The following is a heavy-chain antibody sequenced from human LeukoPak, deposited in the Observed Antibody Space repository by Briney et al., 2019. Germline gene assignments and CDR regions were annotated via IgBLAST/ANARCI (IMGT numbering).Heavy chain of an antibody. CDR2: INHSGST. V-gene: IGHV4-34*01. CDR3: AGRLGY. D-gene: IGHD6-6*01. CDR1: GGSFSGYY. Sequence: SETLSLTCAVYGGSFSGYYWSWIRQPPGKGLEWIGEINHSGSTNYNPSLKNRVTISVDTSKNQFSLKLSSVTAADTAVYYCAGRLGYWGQGTLVTVSS. J-gene: IGHJ4*02.